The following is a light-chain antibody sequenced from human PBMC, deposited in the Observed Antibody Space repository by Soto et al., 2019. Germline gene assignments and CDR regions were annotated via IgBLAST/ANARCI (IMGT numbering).Light chain of an antibody. CDR3: QHYKFFPWT. CDR1: QRINKW. Sequence: DIQMTQSPSTLSASIGDRVTITCRASQRINKWLAWHQQKPGEVPKVLIYKVSNLQRGVPSRFSGSGSGTEFTLTISGLQPDDFATYYCQHYKFFPWTFGQGTRVEIK. J-gene: IGKJ1*01. CDR2: KVS. V-gene: IGKV1-5*03.